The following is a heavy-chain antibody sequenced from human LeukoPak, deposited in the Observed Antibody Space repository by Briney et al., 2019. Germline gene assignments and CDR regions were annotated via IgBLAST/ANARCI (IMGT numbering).Heavy chain of an antibody. Sequence: GGSLRLSCAASGFTFSSYWMSWVRQAPGKGLEWVSAISGSGGSTYYADSVKGRFTISRDNSKNTLYLQMNSLRAEDTAVYYCAKDDYYGSGSPDYYFDYWGQGTLVTVSS. J-gene: IGHJ4*02. CDR3: AKDDYYGSGSPDYYFDY. CDR2: ISGSGGST. V-gene: IGHV3-23*01. CDR1: GFTFSSYW. D-gene: IGHD3-10*01.